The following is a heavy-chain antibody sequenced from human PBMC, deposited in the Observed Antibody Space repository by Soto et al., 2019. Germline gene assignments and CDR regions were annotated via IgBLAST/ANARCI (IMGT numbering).Heavy chain of an antibody. CDR1: GGSVSSGSYY. CDR2: IYYSGST. D-gene: IGHD3-22*01. Sequence: QVQLQESGPGLVKPSETLSLTCTVSGGSVSSGSYYWSWIRQPPGKGLEWIGYIYYSGSTNYNPSLKSRVTISVDTSKNQFSLKLSSVTAADTAVYYCARDHIHAADYDSSGYLSVRNWFDPWGQGTLVTVSS. V-gene: IGHV4-61*01. CDR3: ARDHIHAADYDSSGYLSVRNWFDP. J-gene: IGHJ5*02.